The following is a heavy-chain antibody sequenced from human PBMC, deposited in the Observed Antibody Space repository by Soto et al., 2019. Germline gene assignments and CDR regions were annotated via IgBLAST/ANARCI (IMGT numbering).Heavy chain of an antibody. J-gene: IGHJ4*02. CDR2: ISAYNGNT. CDR3: ARDLRADGSRSYLLACPGY. V-gene: IGHV1-18*01. D-gene: IGHD3-10*01. Sequence: ASVKVSCKASGYTFTSYGISWVRHAPGQELEWMGWISAYNGNTNYAQKLQGRVTMTTDTSTSTAYMELRSLRSDDTAVYYCARDLRADGSRSYLLACPGYWGQGPLVTVSS. CDR1: GYTFTSYG.